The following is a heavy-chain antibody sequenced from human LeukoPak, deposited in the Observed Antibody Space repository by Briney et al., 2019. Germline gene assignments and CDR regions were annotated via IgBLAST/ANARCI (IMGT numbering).Heavy chain of an antibody. CDR2: IYYSGST. Sequence: PSETLSLTCTVSGGSISSYYWSWIRQPPGKGLEWIGYIYYSGSTNYNPSLKSRVTISVDTSKNQFSLKLSSVTAADTAVYYCARVGSYHCSGGSCYPYWFDPWGQGILVTVSS. V-gene: IGHV4-59*01. CDR3: ARVGSYHCSGGSCYPYWFDP. D-gene: IGHD2-15*01. CDR1: GGSISSYY. J-gene: IGHJ5*02.